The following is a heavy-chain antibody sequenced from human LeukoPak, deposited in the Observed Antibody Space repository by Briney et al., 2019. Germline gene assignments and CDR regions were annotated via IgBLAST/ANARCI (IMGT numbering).Heavy chain of an antibody. CDR2: VGGSDDTT. Sequence: GGSLRPSCSASGFTVADYVMNWVRQTPGGGLQWVATVGGSDDTTYYTDSVRGRFAISRDNFKNTVSLQMNSLRVEDTAVYYCAKVLYSVNNFNMILDKWGQGTLVTVAS. J-gene: IGHJ4*02. V-gene: IGHV3-23*01. D-gene: IGHD1-1*01. CDR3: AKVLYSVNNFNMILDK. CDR1: GFTVADYV.